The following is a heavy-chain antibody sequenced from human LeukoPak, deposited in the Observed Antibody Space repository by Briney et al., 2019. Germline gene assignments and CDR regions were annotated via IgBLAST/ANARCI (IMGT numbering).Heavy chain of an antibody. Sequence: PGGSLRLSCAASGFTVSNAWMSWVRQAPGKGLEWVGRIKSKTDGGTTDYAAPVKGRFTISRDDSKNTLYLQMNSLKTEDTAVYYCTTEQWLVRAPFDYWGQGTLVTVSS. V-gene: IGHV3-15*01. CDR1: GFTVSNAW. CDR3: TTEQWLVRAPFDY. D-gene: IGHD6-19*01. J-gene: IGHJ4*02. CDR2: IKSKTDGGTT.